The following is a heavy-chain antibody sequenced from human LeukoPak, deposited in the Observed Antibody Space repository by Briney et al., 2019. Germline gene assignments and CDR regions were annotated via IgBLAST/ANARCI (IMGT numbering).Heavy chain of an antibody. J-gene: IGHJ4*02. D-gene: IGHD6-19*01. CDR2: ICCGGGST. CDR3: AKDQTHSSGWYHYFDY. Sequence: LPGRSLTLSCASSGFTFSSYAMSWVRQPPGKGLEWVSDICCGGGSTYFADTMEGRSIISRDNSKNALYLQMNSLRAEDTAVYYCAKDQTHSSGWYHYFDYWGQGTLVTVSS. CDR1: GFTFSSYA. V-gene: IGHV3-23*01.